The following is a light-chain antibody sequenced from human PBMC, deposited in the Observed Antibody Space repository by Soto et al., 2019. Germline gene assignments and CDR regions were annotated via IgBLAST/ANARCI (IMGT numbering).Light chain of an antibody. CDR2: DTS. J-gene: IGKJ4*01. CDR1: QSVSSSY. Sequence: ENVLTQSPGTLSLSPGERATLSCRASQSVSSSYLAWYQQNPGQAPRLLIYDTSTRATGVPTRFSGSRSGAEFTLTINSLQSEDFAVYYCQPYNNWPHTFGGVTKVDIK. V-gene: IGKV3-15*01. CDR3: QPYNNWPHT.